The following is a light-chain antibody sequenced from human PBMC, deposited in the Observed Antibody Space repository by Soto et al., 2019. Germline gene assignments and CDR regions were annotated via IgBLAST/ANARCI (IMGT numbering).Light chain of an antibody. V-gene: IGKV3-20*01. CDR3: QQYGYSFWT. J-gene: IGKJ1*01. Sequence: EVVMTQSPATLSVSPGEGATLSCRASQSISSNLAWYQQKPGQAPRLLIYSASSRATGIPDRFSGSGSGADYTLTISRLEPEDSAMYYCQQYGYSFWTFGQGTKVDI. CDR2: SAS. CDR1: QSISSN.